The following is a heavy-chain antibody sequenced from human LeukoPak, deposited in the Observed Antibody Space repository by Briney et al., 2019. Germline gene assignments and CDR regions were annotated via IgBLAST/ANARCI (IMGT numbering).Heavy chain of an antibody. D-gene: IGHD3-22*01. J-gene: IGHJ3*02. CDR2: IIPTFGTA. Sequence: SVKVSCKASGGTFSSYAISWVRQAPGQGLEWMGGIIPTFGTANYAQKFQGRVTITADESTSTAYMELSSLRSEDTAVYYCARATGSGYFYDAFDIWGQGTMVTVSS. V-gene: IGHV1-69*13. CDR3: ARATGSGYFYDAFDI. CDR1: GGTFSSYA.